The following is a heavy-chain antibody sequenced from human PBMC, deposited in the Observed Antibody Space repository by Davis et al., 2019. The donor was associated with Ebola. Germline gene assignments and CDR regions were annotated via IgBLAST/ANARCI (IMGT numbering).Heavy chain of an antibody. J-gene: IGHJ5*02. Sequence: GGSLRLSCVVSAVTSITNGMDWVRQAPGKGLEWVSGMTRAGDSTYYADSVKGRFTISRDNSKNTFYLQMNSLGAEDTAIYYCVNRAVDPWGQGTLVTASS. D-gene: IGHD3-10*01. CDR3: VNRAVDP. CDR2: MTRAGDST. V-gene: IGHV3-23*01. CDR1: AVTSITNG.